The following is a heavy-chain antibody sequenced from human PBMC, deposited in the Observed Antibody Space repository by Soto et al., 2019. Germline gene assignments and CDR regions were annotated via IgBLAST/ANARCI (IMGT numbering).Heavy chain of an antibody. D-gene: IGHD3-16*01. V-gene: IGHV1-69*01. J-gene: IGHJ3*02. CDR1: GGTFSSYA. CDR3: SVGGKRRPPVYAFDI. Sequence: QVQLVQSGAEVKKPGSSVKVSCKASGGTFSSYAISWVRQAPGQGLEWMGGIIPIFGTANYAQKFQGRVTITTDESTSTVYMELSSLSAENTAVYYFSVGGKRRPPVYAFDIWGQGTMVTVSS. CDR2: IIPIFGTA.